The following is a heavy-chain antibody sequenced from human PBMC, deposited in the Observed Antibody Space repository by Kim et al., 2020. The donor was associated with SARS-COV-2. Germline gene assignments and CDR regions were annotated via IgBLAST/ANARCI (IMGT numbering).Heavy chain of an antibody. CDR2: ISSSSSTI. CDR1: GFTFSSYS. D-gene: IGHD6-13*01. CDR3: ASAGEGQQLQPGPEYFQH. J-gene: IGHJ1*01. V-gene: IGHV3-48*02. Sequence: GGSLRLSCAASGFTFSSYSMNWVRQAPGKGLEWVSYISSSSSTIYYADSVKGRFTISRDNAKNSLYLQMNSLRDEDTAVYYCASAGEGQQLQPGPEYFQHWGQGTLVTVSS.